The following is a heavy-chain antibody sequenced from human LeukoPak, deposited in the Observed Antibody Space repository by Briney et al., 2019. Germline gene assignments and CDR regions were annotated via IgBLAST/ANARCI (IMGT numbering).Heavy chain of an antibody. CDR3: ASDGGYDHHGLFDY. J-gene: IGHJ4*02. V-gene: IGHV3-30*04. CDR2: ISYDGSNT. CDR1: GFTFSSYA. Sequence: GGSLRLSCAASGFTFSSYAMHWVRQAPGKGLEWVAVISYDGSNTYYADSVKGRFTISRDNSKNTLYLQMNSLRAEDTAVYYCASDGGYDHHGLFDYWGQGTLVTVSS. D-gene: IGHD5-12*01.